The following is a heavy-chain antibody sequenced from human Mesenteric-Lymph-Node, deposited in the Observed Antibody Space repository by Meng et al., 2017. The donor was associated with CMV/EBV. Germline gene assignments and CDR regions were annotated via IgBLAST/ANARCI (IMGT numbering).Heavy chain of an antibody. CDR2: IYSGGSST. Sequence: LSLTCAASGFTFSSYAMSWVRQAPGKGLEWVSVIYSGGSSTYYADSVKGRFTISRDNSKNTLYLQMNSLRAEDTAVYYCAKEPVAAVAGTEDYWGQGTLVTVSS. J-gene: IGHJ4*02. V-gene: IGHV3-23*03. CDR3: AKEPVAAVAGTEDY. CDR1: GFTFSSYA. D-gene: IGHD6-19*01.